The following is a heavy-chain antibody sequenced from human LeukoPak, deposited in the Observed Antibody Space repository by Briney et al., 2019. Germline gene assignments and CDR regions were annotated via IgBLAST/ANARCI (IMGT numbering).Heavy chain of an antibody. CDR3: AREVPYFDY. J-gene: IGHJ4*02. Sequence: PGGSLRLSCAAPGFTVSSNYMSWVRQAPGKGLEWVSVIYSGGSTYYADSVKGRFTIPRDNSKITLYRQMTSLRAEDTAVYFCAREVPYFDYWGQGTLVTVSS. CDR2: IYSGGST. CDR1: GFTVSSNY. V-gene: IGHV3-53*01. D-gene: IGHD4/OR15-4a*01.